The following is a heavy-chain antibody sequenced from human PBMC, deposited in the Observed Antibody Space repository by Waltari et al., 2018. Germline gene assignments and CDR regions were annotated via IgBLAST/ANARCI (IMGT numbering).Heavy chain of an antibody. CDR3: ARDYYDSSGYHWFDP. CDR2: ISSSSSTI. V-gene: IGHV3-48*04. CDR1: GFTFSSYS. Sequence: EVQLVESGGGLVQPGGSLRLSCAASGFTFSSYSMTWVRQAPGKGLEWVSYISSSSSTIYYADSVKGRFTISRDNAKNSLYLQMNSLRAEDTAVYYCARDYYDSSGYHWFDPWGQGTLVTVSS. D-gene: IGHD3-22*01. J-gene: IGHJ5*02.